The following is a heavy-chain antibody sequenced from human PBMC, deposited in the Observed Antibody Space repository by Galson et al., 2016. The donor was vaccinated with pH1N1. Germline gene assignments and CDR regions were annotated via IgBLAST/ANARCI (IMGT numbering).Heavy chain of an antibody. V-gene: IGHV3-7*01. D-gene: IGHD1-26*01. CDR2: IKQDGSQK. J-gene: IGHJ3*01. CDR3: ARKVGDF. CDR1: GFTFSDYW. Sequence: SLRLSCAASGFTFSDYWMSWVRQAPGKGLEWVSNIKQDGSQKYFVDSVKGRFTISRDNAKNSLFLQMNSLRAEDTALYYCARKVGDFWGQGTMVTVSS.